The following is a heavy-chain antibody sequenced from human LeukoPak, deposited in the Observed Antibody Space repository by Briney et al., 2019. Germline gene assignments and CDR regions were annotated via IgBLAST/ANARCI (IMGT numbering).Heavy chain of an antibody. CDR1: GLTFSSHW. J-gene: IGHJ4*02. V-gene: IGHV3-74*01. CDR2: ITNDGSST. CDR3: VRDHDWSFDL. D-gene: IGHD1-1*01. Sequence: PGGSLRLSCAASGLTFSSHWMHWVRQAPGKGLVWVSRITNDGSSTTYADSVKGRFTISRDNAKNMLYLQVNSLRAEDTAVYYCVRDHDWSFDLWGQGALVTVSS.